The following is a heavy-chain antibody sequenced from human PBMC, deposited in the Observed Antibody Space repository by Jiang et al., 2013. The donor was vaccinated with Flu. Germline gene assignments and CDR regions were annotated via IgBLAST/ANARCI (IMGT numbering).Heavy chain of an antibody. D-gene: IGHD4-17*01. CDR3: ARRTVTIDY. CDR2: INHSGST. Sequence: LLKPSETLSLTCGVYGESFSGYYRIWIRQPPGKGLEWIGEINHSGSTNYNPSLKSRVTISVDTSERQFSLKLRSVTAADTAVYYCARRTVTIDYWGQGTLVTVSS. V-gene: IGHV4-34*01. CDR1: GESFSGYY. J-gene: IGHJ4*02.